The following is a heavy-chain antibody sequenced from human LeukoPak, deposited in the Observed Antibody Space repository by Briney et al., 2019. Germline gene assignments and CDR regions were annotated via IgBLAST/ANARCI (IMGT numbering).Heavy chain of an antibody. V-gene: IGHV4-59*01. Sequence: PSETLSLTCTVSGGSISSYYWSWIRQPPGKGLEWIGYIYYSGSTNYNPSLKSRVTISVDTSKNQFSLKLSSVTAADTAVYYCAREGSEYYDFWSGYYTGGYYYYYMHVWGKGTTVTVSS. J-gene: IGHJ6*03. CDR1: GGSISSYY. CDR2: IYYSGST. D-gene: IGHD3-3*01. CDR3: AREGSEYYDFWSGYYTGGYYYYYMHV.